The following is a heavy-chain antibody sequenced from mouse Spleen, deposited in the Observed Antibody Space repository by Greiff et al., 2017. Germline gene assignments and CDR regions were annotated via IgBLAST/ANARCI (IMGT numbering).Heavy chain of an antibody. Sequence: EVKLVESGGGLVQPGGSLSLSCAASGFTFTDYYMSWVRQPPGKALEWLGFIRNKANGYTTEYSASVKGRFTISRDNSQSILYLQMNALRAEDSATYYCSITTGRGFAYWGQGTLVTVSA. V-gene: IGHV7-3*01. CDR1: GFTFTDYY. CDR3: SITTGRGFAY. J-gene: IGHJ3*01. CDR2: IRNKANGYTT. D-gene: IGHD1-1*01.